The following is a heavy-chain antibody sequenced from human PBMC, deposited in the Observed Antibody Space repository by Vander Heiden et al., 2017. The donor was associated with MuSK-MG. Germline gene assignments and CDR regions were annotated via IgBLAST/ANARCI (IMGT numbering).Heavy chain of an antibody. D-gene: IGHD3-9*01. J-gene: IGHJ4*02. CDR3: AKNRYDILTGSNY. CDR1: GFPFCSYA. V-gene: IGHV3-23*01. CDR2: ISGSGGST. Sequence: EVQLLESGGGLVQPGGSLRLSCAASGFPFCSYAMSWVRQARGKGLEWVSAISGSGGSTYYADSVKGRFTISRDNSKNTLYLQMNSLRAEDTAVYYCAKNRYDILTGSNYWGQGTLVTVSS.